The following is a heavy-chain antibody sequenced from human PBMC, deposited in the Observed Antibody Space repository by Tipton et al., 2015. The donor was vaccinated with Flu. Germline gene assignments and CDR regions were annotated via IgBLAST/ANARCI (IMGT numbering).Heavy chain of an antibody. J-gene: IGHJ4*02. CDR3: TTDGLKIRGVMFDY. D-gene: IGHD3-10*01. Sequence: QLVQSGGGLVKPGGSLRLSCAASGFTFSNAWMSWVRQAPGKGLEWVGRIKSKSDGGTTDYAAPVKGRFTISRDDSKNTLYLQMNSLKTEDTAVYYCTTDGLKIRGVMFDYWGQGTLVTVSS. CDR1: GFTFSNAW. V-gene: IGHV3-15*01. CDR2: IKSKSDGGTT.